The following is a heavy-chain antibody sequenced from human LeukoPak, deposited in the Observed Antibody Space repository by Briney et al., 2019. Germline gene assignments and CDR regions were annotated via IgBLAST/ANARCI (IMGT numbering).Heavy chain of an antibody. D-gene: IGHD3-10*01. CDR2: ISGSGDST. Sequence: GSLRLSCAASGFTFSSYAMSWVRQAPGKGLGWVSAISGSGDSTYYADSVKGRFTISRDNSKNTLYLQMNSLRAEDTAVYHCANGFGEVWGQGTMVTVSS. CDR1: GFTFSSYA. V-gene: IGHV3-23*01. CDR3: ANGFGEV. J-gene: IGHJ3*01.